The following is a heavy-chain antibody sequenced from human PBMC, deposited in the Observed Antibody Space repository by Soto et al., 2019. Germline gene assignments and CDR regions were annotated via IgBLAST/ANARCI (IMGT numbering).Heavy chain of an antibody. CDR3: XXXXXXXXXXXDY. CDR2: IYYSGST. V-gene: IGHV4-31*02. Sequence: DPGKGLEWIGYIYYSGSTYYNPSLKSRVTISVDTSKHQFSLKLSSVTAADTAVYXXXXXXXXXXXXXDYWGQGTLVTVS. J-gene: IGHJ4*02.